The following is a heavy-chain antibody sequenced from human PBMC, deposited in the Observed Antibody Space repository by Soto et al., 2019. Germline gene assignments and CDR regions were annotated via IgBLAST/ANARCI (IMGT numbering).Heavy chain of an antibody. V-gene: IGHV3-33*01. Sequence: QVQLVESGGGVVQPGRSLRLSCAASGFTFSSYGMHWVRQAPGKGLVWVAVIWYDGSNKYYADSVKGRFTISRDNSKNTLYLHLNSLSAEDTAVYYCASGSGNYGDYGWFSYYYGMDVWGQGTTVTVSS. J-gene: IGHJ6*02. CDR1: GFTFSSYG. CDR2: IWYDGSNK. CDR3: ASGSGNYGDYGWFSYYYGMDV. D-gene: IGHD4-17*01.